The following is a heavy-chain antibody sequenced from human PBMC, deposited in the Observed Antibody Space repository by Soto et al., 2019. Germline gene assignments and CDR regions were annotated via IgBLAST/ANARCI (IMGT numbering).Heavy chain of an antibody. CDR1: GYSFTSYW. CDR3: ARQGDYGDYVIWFDP. V-gene: IGHV5-51*01. Sequence: GESLKISCKGSGYSFTSYWIGWVRQMPGKGLEWMGIIYPGDSDTRYSPSFQGQVTISADKSISTAYLQWSSLKASDTAMYYCARQGDYGDYVIWFDPWGQGTLVTVSS. CDR2: IYPGDSDT. J-gene: IGHJ5*02. D-gene: IGHD4-17*01.